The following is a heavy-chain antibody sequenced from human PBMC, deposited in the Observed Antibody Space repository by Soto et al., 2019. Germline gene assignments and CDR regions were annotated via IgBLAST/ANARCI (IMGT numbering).Heavy chain of an antibody. D-gene: IGHD5-18*01. CDR3: ARAANTAMDPRQFYYDYYGMDV. CDR2: LIPIFGTA. V-gene: IGHV1-69*01. Sequence: QVQLVQSGAEVKKPGSSVKVSCKASGGTFSSYAISWVRQAPGQGLEWMGGLIPIFGTANYAQKFQGRVTITAEESTSTAYMELSSLRSEDTAVYYCARAANTAMDPRQFYYDYYGMDVWGQGTTVTVSS. CDR1: GGTFSSYA. J-gene: IGHJ6*02.